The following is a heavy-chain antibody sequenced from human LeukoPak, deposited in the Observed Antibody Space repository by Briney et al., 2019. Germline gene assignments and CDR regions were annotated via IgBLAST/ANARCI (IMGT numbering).Heavy chain of an antibody. J-gene: IGHJ5*02. D-gene: IGHD3-22*01. CDR1: GYSFSRYG. CDR2: ISTYNGNT. CDR3: ARDLDYYDSSGSGWFDP. V-gene: IGHV1-18*01. Sequence: ASVRVSCKASGYSFSRYGISWVRQAPGQGLEWMGWISTYNGNTNYAQKFQGRVTMTTDTSTNTAYMELRSLRSDDTAVYYCARDLDYYDSSGSGWFDPWGQGTLVTVSS.